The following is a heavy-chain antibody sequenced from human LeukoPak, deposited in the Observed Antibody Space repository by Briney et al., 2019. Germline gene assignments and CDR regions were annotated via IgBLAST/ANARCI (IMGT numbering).Heavy chain of an antibody. V-gene: IGHV1-24*01. D-gene: IGHD3-16*02. CDR1: GYTLTELS. CDR2: LDPEDGET. J-gene: IGHJ6*02. CDR3: ATGVIPPPGLPYYYYPMDV. Sequence: ASVKVSCKVSGYTLTELSIHWVRQAPGKGLEWMGSLDPEDGETVYAQIFQGRVTMTEDTSTDTVYMQLSSLRSDDTAVYFCATGVIPPPGLPYYYYPMDVWGQGTTVTVSS.